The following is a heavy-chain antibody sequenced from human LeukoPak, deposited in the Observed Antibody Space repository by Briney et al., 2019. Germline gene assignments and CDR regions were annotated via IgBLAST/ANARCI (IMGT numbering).Heavy chain of an antibody. Sequence: GGSLRLSCAGSGFTFSNYWEHWVRQAPGKGLVWVSRINVEGTRTDYADSVTGRFTISRDNAKNTLYLQMNGLTAEDTAIYYCVRSMSGRNDLWGQGTLVSVSA. CDR2: INVEGTRT. D-gene: IGHD3-3*01. J-gene: IGHJ5*02. CDR3: VRSMSGRNDL. V-gene: IGHV3-74*01. CDR1: GFTFSNYW.